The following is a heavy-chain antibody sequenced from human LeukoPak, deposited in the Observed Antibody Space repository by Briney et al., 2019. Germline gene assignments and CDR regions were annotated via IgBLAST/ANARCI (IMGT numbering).Heavy chain of an antibody. Sequence: GGSLRLSRAASGFTFSRYWMSWVRQPPGKGLEWVANIKQDGSEKYYVDSVKGRFTISRDNAKNSLYLQMNSLRAEDTAVYYCARVYSNYYYYYMDVWGKGTTVTVSS. J-gene: IGHJ6*03. CDR1: GFTFSRYW. V-gene: IGHV3-7*01. CDR2: IKQDGSEK. CDR3: ARVYSNYYYYYMDV. D-gene: IGHD4-11*01.